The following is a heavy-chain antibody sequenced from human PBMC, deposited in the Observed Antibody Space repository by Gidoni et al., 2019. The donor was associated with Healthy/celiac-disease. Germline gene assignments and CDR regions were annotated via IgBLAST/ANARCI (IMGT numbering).Heavy chain of an antibody. D-gene: IGHD2-15*01. Sequence: QLQLQESFPGLVMPSEPLSLTCTVSCGSISSSSYYWGWIRQPPGKGLEWIGSIYYSGNTYYNPTLKSRVTISVDTSKNQFSLKLSSVTAADTAVYYCARPWVVAHAFDIWGQGTMVTVSS. CDR3: ARPWVVAHAFDI. CDR1: CGSISSSSYY. CDR2: IYYSGNT. J-gene: IGHJ3*02. V-gene: IGHV4-39*01.